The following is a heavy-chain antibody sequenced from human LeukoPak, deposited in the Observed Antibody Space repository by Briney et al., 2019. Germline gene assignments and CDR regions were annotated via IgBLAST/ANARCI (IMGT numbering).Heavy chain of an antibody. Sequence: GGSLRLSCAASGISFNNYWMHWVRQAPGKGLVWVSRVNSDGSSTVYADSVKGRFTISRDNARTTVYLQMSSLRLDDTATYYCATGLGHYYDYWGQGSLITVSS. J-gene: IGHJ4*02. CDR1: GISFNNYW. D-gene: IGHD3-22*01. CDR2: VNSDGSST. V-gene: IGHV3-74*01. CDR3: ATGLGHYYDY.